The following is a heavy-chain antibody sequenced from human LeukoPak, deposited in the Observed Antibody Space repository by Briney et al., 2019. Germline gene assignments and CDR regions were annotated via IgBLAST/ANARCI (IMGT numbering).Heavy chain of an antibody. CDR1: GFTFSSYA. CDR2: ISSSGDRT. V-gene: IGHV3-23*01. Sequence: GGSLRLSCAASGFTFSSYAMSWVRQAPGKGLEWVSAISSSGDRTYYADSVKGRFTISRDNSKNTLYLQMNSLRAEDTAVYSCARGNSYMDVWGKGTTVTVSS. J-gene: IGHJ6*03. CDR3: ARGNSYMDV.